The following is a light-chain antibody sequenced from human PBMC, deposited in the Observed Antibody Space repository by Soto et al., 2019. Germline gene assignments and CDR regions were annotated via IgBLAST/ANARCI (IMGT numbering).Light chain of an antibody. J-gene: IGLJ1*01. Sequence: QSVLTQPASVSGSPGQSISISCTGTSSDVGSYNLVSWYQQHPGKAPKLMIYEGNKRPSGVSNRFSGSKSGNTASLTISGLQAEDEADYYCSSYAGSSSFVFGTGTKVTVL. CDR3: SSYAGSSSFV. V-gene: IGLV2-23*01. CDR1: SSDVGSYNL. CDR2: EGN.